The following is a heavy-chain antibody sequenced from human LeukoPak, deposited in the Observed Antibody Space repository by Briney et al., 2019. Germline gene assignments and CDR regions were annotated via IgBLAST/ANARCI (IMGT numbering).Heavy chain of an antibody. Sequence: PSETLSLTCTVSGGSIINFNYFWVWIRQPPGKGLEWIGSMHYTGTTYYNPSLMSRVTISVDTSHNQFSLRLNSVTAADTAVYYCARHSRVLETVSEYFQHWGQGTLVTVSS. CDR2: MHYTGTT. CDR3: ARHSRVLETVSEYFQH. J-gene: IGHJ1*01. V-gene: IGHV4-39*01. D-gene: IGHD3-3*01. CDR1: GGSIINFNYF.